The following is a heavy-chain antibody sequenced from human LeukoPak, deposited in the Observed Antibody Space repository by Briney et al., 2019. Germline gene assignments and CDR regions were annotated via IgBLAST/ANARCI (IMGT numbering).Heavy chain of an antibody. J-gene: IGHJ4*02. V-gene: IGHV3-21*01. D-gene: IGHD5-18*01. CDR2: ISRSSSYI. CDR3: ARDLGYTYGHPLDY. Sequence: GGSLRLSCAASGFTLSTYSMYWVRQAPGKGLEWVSSISRSSSYISYADSVKGRFTISRDNSKNTLYLQMNSLRAEDTAVYFCARDLGYTYGHPLDYWGQGTLVTVSS. CDR1: GFTLSTYS.